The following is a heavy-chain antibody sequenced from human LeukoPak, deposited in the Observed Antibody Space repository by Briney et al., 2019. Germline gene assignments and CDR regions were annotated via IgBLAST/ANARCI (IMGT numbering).Heavy chain of an antibody. CDR1: GFTLSSYW. V-gene: IGHV3-48*02. J-gene: IGHJ4*02. D-gene: IGHD2-21*01. CDR2: INGLSSAI. CDR3: TRDGRAPDVVPFDH. Sequence: GGSLRLSCAASGFTLSSYWMSWVRQAPGKGPEWVSYINGLSSAIYYADSVKGRFTISRENAKNSLSLQMHSLRDEDTAVYYCTRDGRAPDVVPFDHWGQGTLVTVSS.